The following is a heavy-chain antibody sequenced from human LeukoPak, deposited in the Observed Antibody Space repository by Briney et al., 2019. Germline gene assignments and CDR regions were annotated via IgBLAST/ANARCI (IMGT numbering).Heavy chain of an antibody. D-gene: IGHD1-20*01. CDR2: TYYRSKWYN. CDR1: GDSVSSNSAA. Sequence: SQTLSLTCAISGDSVSSNSAAWNWIRQSPSRGLEWLGRTYYRSKWYNDYAVSVKSRITINPDTSKNQFSLQLNSVTPEDTAVYYCARVGYNWNDGYYYYYMDVWGKGTTVTVSS. CDR3: ARVGYNWNDGYYYYYMDV. V-gene: IGHV6-1*01. J-gene: IGHJ6*03.